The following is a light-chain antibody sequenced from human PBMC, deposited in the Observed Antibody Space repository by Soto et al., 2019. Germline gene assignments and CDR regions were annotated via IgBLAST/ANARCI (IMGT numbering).Light chain of an antibody. CDR2: GAS. J-gene: IGKJ3*01. CDR3: QQYGSSPFT. Sequence: EIVLTQSPGTLSLSPGERATLSCRASQSFSSSYLAWYQQKPGQAPRLLIYGASSRATGIPDRFSGNGSGTDFTLTISRQEPEDLAVYYCQQYGSSPFTFGPGTKVDIK. CDR1: QSFSSSY. V-gene: IGKV3-20*01.